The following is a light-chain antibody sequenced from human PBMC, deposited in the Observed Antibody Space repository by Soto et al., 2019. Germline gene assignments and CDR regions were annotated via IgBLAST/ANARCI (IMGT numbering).Light chain of an antibody. Sequence: IQMTQSPSSLSASVGDRVTITCRASQGISSYLAWYQQKPGKAPKLLIYAASTLQSGVPSRFSGSGSGTDFTLTINRLQPEDLATYYCQQSHSSLTFGGGTKVDIK. V-gene: IGKV1-39*01. CDR3: QQSHSSLT. CDR2: AAS. CDR1: QGISSY. J-gene: IGKJ4*01.